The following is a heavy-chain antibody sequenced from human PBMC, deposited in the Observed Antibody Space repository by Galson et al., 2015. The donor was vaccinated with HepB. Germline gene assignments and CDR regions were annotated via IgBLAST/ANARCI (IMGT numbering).Heavy chain of an antibody. V-gene: IGHV2-70*11. Sequence: PALVKPTQTLTLTCTFSGFSLSTSGMCVSWIRQPPGKTLEWLARIDWEDDKYYSTSLRNRFTISKDTSKNQVVLTMTNMDPMDTATYYCARTYSSGWYGYFDIWGQGTMVTVSS. CDR1: GFSLSTSGMC. J-gene: IGHJ3*02. CDR2: IDWEDDK. CDR3: ARTYSSGWYGYFDI. D-gene: IGHD6-19*01.